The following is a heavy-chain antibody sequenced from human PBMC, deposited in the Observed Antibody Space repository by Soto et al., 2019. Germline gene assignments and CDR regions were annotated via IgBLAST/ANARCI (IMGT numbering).Heavy chain of an antibody. CDR1: GFTFSSYA. Sequence: EVQLLESGGGLVQPGGSLRLSCAASGFTFSSYAMSWVRQAPGKGLEWVSAISGSGGSTYYADSVKGRFTISRDNSKNTLYLQMNSLRAEDTAVYYCANSPAAVSYQFDYWGQGTLVTVYS. CDR2: ISGSGGST. V-gene: IGHV3-23*01. J-gene: IGHJ4*02. CDR3: ANSPAAVSYQFDY. D-gene: IGHD6-13*01.